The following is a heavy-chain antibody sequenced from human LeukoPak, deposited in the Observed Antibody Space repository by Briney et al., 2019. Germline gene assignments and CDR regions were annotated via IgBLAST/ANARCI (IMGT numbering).Heavy chain of an antibody. CDR3: TREDHSNYNY. V-gene: IGHV3-7*01. CDR2: IKQDGGET. J-gene: IGHJ4*02. Sequence: GGSLRLSCQASGITFSNHALDWVRQAPGKGLEWVASIKQDGGETFYVDSVKGRFTISRDNAKNSLYLQMNSLRAEDTAVYYCTREDHSNYNYWGQGTLVTVSS. D-gene: IGHD4-11*01. CDR1: GITFSNHA.